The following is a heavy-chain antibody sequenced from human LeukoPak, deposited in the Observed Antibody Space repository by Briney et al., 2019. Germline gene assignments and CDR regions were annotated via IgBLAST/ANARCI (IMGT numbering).Heavy chain of an antibody. CDR1: GYSISSGYY. CDR2: IYNSGST. D-gene: IGHD3-3*01. CDR3: ARAPFWSGYDY. J-gene: IGHJ4*02. Sequence: SETLSLTCTVSGYSISSGYYWGWIRPPPGKGLEWIGSIYNSGSTNYNPSLKSRVTISVDTSKNQFSLKLSSVTAADTAVYYCARAPFWSGYDYWGQGTLVTVSS. V-gene: IGHV4-38-2*02.